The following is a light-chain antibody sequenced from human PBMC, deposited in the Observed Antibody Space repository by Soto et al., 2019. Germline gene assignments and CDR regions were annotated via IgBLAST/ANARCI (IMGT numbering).Light chain of an antibody. CDR3: QKYNSAPRT. Sequence: DIQMTQSPSSLSASVGDRVTITCRASQGISNCLAWYQQKPGEVAKLLLYAASTLPSGVPSRFSGSGSGTDFTLTISSLKPEDVATYYCQKYNSAPRTFGQGTKVEIK. V-gene: IGKV1-27*01. CDR2: AAS. J-gene: IGKJ1*01. CDR1: QGISNC.